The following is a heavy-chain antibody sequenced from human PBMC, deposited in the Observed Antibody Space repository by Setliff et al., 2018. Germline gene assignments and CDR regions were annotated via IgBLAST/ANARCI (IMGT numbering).Heavy chain of an antibody. CDR3: LRLVRYCSRTSCQRTSGDEV. CDR2: IGVYSGNT. V-gene: IGHV1-18*01. CDR1: GYTFTESI. Sequence: ASAKVSCKASGYTFTESIVSWVRQAPGQGLEWLGWIGVYSGNTYTAQRFQGRVTMTTDTSTNMAYLELRGLRSDDTAVYYCLRLVRYCSRTSCQRTSGDEVWGQGTLVTVSS. D-gene: IGHD2-8*01. J-gene: IGHJ4*02.